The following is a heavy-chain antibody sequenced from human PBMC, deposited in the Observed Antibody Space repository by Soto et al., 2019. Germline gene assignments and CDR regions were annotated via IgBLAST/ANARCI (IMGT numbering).Heavy chain of an antibody. Sequence: SETLSLTCAVSSGSISSSNWWSWVRQPPGKGLEWIGEIYHSGSTNYNPSLKSRVTISVDKSKNQFSLKLSSVTAADTAVYYCASLGQDIVVVPAEANWYFDLWGRGTLVTSPQ. CDR2: IYHSGST. J-gene: IGHJ2*01. V-gene: IGHV4-4*02. D-gene: IGHD2-2*01. CDR1: SGSISSSNW. CDR3: ASLGQDIVVVPAEANWYFDL.